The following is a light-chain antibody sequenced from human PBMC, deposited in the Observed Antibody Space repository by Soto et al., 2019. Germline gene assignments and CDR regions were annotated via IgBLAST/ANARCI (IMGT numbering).Light chain of an antibody. V-gene: IGKV3-15*01. CDR1: QSVSSN. CDR3: QQYNNWRGT. CDR2: GAS. Sequence: EIVLTQSPATLSVFPGARATLSGRASQSVSSNLAWYQQKPGQAPRLLIYGASTRATGIPARFSGSGSGTEFTLTISSLQSEDFAVYYCQQYNNWRGTFGQGTKVDIK. J-gene: IGKJ1*01.